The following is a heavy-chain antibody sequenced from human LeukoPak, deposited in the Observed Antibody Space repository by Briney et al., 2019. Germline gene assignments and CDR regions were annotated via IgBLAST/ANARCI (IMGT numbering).Heavy chain of an antibody. CDR1: GGSISSSTYY. J-gene: IGHJ4*02. D-gene: IGHD3-16*01. CDR2: ISYSGNI. CDR3: ARQRRLELPDY. V-gene: IGHV4-39*01. Sequence: SETLSLTCTVSGGSISSSTYYWGWIRQPPGKGLEWIGSISYSGNIYYNPSLKSGVTISVDTSKNQFSLKLSSVTAADTAVYYCARQRRLELPDYWGQGTLVTVSS.